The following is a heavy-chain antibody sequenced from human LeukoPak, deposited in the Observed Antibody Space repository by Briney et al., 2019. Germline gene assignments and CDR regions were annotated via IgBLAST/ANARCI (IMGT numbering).Heavy chain of an antibody. V-gene: IGHV1-69*01. J-gene: IGHJ6*03. CDR3: ASFYCRNSDCYGGYYYMDV. D-gene: IGHD2-21*02. Sequence: GASVKVSCKASGGTFSTYAISWVRQAPGQGLEWMGGIIPIFRTTNYAQKFQGRVTITADESTSTAYMELSSLRSDDTAVYFCASFYCRNSDCYGGYYYMDVWGKGTMVTVSS. CDR1: GGTFSTYA. CDR2: IIPIFRTT.